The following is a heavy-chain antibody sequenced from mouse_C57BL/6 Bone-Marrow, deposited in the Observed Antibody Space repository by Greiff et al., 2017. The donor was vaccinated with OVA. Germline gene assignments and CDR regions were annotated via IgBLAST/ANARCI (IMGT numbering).Heavy chain of an antibody. V-gene: IGHV1-55*01. CDR3: ARRELRLHAMDY. CDR2: IYPGSGST. J-gene: IGHJ4*01. D-gene: IGHD3-2*02. CDR1: GYTFTSYW. Sequence: VQGVESGAELARPGASVKLSCKASGYTFTSYWITWVKQRPGQGLEWIGDIYPGSGSTNYNEKFKSKATLTVDTSSSTAYMQLSSLTSEDSAVYYCARRELRLHAMDYWGQGTSVTVSS.